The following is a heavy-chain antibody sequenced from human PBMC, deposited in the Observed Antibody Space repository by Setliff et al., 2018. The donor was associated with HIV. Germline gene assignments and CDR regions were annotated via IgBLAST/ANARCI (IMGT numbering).Heavy chain of an antibody. CDR3: GGGPPTYGPAAPSSYYYYYGVDV. V-gene: IGHV1-69*10. Sequence: GASVKVSCKASGGTFNNYAISWVRQAPGQGLEWMGGIIPILGLTTYAQKFQGRVTLTADRSTSTAYMELSSLRSEDTAMYYCGGGPPTYGPAAPSSYYYYYGVDVWGQGTTVTVSS. CDR1: GGTFNNYA. J-gene: IGHJ6*02. CDR2: IIPILGLT. D-gene: IGHD3-10*01.